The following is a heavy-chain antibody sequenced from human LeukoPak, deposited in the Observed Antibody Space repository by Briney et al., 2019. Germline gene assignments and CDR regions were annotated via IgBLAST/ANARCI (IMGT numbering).Heavy chain of an antibody. D-gene: IGHD2-21*02. CDR2: VNQDGSTK. CDR3: ARGCSGDWSL. CDR1: GFTFYECW. Sequence: GGYLRLSCAASGFTFYECWLSWVRQAPGKGLEWVANVNQDGSTKLYVDSVKGRFTISRDNAKKSLYLQMNSLRVEDTAVYYRARGCSGDWSLGGQGTQVTVSS. V-gene: IGHV3-7*03. J-gene: IGHJ4*02.